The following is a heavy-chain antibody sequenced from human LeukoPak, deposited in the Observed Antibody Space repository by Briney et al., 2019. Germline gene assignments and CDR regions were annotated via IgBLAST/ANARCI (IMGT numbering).Heavy chain of an antibody. Sequence: PSQTLSLTCTVSGGSISSYYWSWIRQPPGKGLEWIGYIYYSGSTNYNPSLKSRVTISVDTSKNQFSLKLSSVTAADTAVYYCARDSGYYDSSGYYTLDYWGQGTLVTVSS. CDR2: IYYSGST. J-gene: IGHJ4*02. CDR1: GGSISSYY. D-gene: IGHD3-22*01. V-gene: IGHV4-59*01. CDR3: ARDSGYYDSSGYYTLDY.